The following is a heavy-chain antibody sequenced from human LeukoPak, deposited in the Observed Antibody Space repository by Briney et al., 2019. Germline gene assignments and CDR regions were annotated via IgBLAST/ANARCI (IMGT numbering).Heavy chain of an antibody. V-gene: IGHV4-31*03. J-gene: IGHJ5*02. D-gene: IGHD3-10*01. CDR2: NHYSGSS. Sequence: SETLSLTCTVSGCSINSGDYYWSWIRQHPGKGLEWIGYNHYSGSSYYIPSLKSRVTISLDTSKNQFSLELPSETAADTAVYYCARRGVGKAFDHWGQGTLVTVSS. CDR3: ARRGVGKAFDH. CDR1: GCSINSGDYY.